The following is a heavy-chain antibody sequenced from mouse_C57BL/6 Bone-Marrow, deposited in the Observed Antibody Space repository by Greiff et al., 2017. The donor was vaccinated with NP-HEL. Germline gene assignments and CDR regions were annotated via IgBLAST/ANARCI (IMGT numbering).Heavy chain of an antibody. Sequence: VMLVESGPELVKPGASVKISCKASGYAFSSSWMNWVKQRPGKGLEWIGRIYPGDGDTNYNGKFKGKATLTADKSSSTAYMQLSSLTSEDSAVYFCALNSEDYYAMDYWGQGTSVTVSS. V-gene: IGHV1-82*01. CDR1: GYAFSSSW. CDR3: ALNSEDYYAMDY. CDR2: IYPGDGDT. J-gene: IGHJ4*01.